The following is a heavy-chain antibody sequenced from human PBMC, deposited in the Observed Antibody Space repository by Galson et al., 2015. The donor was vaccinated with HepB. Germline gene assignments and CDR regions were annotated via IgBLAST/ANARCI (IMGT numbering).Heavy chain of an antibody. V-gene: IGHV1-69*13. CDR2: IVPIFGTT. J-gene: IGHJ4*02. CDR3: ARDDYDSSAYYGFHY. Sequence: SVKVSCKASGGTFSRFAISWVRQAPGQGLEWMGDIVPIFGTTNYAQMFQSRVTITADDSTSTAFMELNSLRSDDTAVYFCARDDYDSSAYYGFHYWGQGTLVTVSS. D-gene: IGHD3-22*01. CDR1: GGTFSRFA.